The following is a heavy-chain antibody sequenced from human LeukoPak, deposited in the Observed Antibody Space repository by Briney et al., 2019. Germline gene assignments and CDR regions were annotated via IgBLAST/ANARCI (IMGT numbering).Heavy chain of an antibody. CDR2: IYYSGST. CDR1: GGSISSYS. CDR3: ASGTLYDFLSIYYLDD. V-gene: IGHV4-59*12. Sequence: SETLSLTCTVSGGSISSYSWSWIRQPPGQGLEWIGYIYYSGSTNYNPPLKSRVTISVDPSTNQFSLKLTSVTAADPAIYSCASGTLYDFLSIYYLDDWGQGTLVTVSS. D-gene: IGHD3-3*01. J-gene: IGHJ4*02.